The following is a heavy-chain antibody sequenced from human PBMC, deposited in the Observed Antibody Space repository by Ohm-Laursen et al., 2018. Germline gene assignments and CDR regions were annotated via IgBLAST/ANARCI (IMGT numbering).Heavy chain of an antibody. CDR3: ARMRGATVGMDV. CDR2: IDWDDDK. V-gene: IGHV2-70*04. Sequence: TQTLTLTCTFSGFSLSTSGMRVSWIRQPPGKALEWLARIDWDDDKFYSTSLKTRLTISKDTSKNQVVLTMTNMDPVDTATYYCARMRGATVGMDVWGQETTVTVSS. D-gene: IGHD1-26*01. J-gene: IGHJ6*02. CDR1: GFSLSTSGMR.